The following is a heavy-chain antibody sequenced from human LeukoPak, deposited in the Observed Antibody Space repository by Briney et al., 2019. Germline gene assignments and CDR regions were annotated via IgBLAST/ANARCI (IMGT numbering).Heavy chain of an antibody. CDR2: FDPEDGET. V-gene: IGHV1-24*01. D-gene: IGHD3-3*01. J-gene: IGHJ3*02. CDR1: GYTLTELS. CDR3: ARLSYYDFWSGSHGAFDI. Sequence: GPSVKLSCKVSGYTLTELSMHWVRQAPGKGLEWMGGFDPEDGETIYAQKFQGRVTMTEDTSTDTAYMELSSLRSEDTAVYYCARLSYYDFWSGSHGAFDIWGPGTMVTVSS.